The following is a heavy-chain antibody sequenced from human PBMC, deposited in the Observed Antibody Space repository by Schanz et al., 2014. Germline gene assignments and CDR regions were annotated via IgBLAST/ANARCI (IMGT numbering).Heavy chain of an antibody. V-gene: IGHV1-3*01. Sequence: QVQLVQSGPEVEKPGASVKVSCKTSGYTFTEYTMYWLRQAPGQRLEWMGWINSANGNTKYSHRFQGRVTITRDTSATTAYMELRSLRSDDTAVYYCARVQDDILTGSEYYYGMDVWGQGTTVTVSS. J-gene: IGHJ6*02. CDR2: INSANGNT. D-gene: IGHD3-9*01. CDR1: GYTFTEYT. CDR3: ARVQDDILTGSEYYYGMDV.